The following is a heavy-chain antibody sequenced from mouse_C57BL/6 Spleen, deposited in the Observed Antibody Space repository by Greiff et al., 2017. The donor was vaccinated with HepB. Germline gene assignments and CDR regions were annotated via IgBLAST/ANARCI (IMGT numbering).Heavy chain of an antibody. J-gene: IGHJ2*01. Sequence: EVQLQESGPGLVKPSQSLSLTCSVTGYSITSGYYWNWIRQFPGNKLEWMGYISYDGSNNYNPSLKNRISITRDTSKNQFFLKLNSVTTADTATYYFARVVVSHYFDYWGQGTTLTVSS. D-gene: IGHD1-1*01. CDR1: GYSITSGYY. CDR3: ARVVVSHYFDY. CDR2: ISYDGSN. V-gene: IGHV3-6*01.